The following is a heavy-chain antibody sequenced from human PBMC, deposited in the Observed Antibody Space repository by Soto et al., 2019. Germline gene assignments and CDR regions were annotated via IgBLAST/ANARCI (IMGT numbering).Heavy chain of an antibody. CDR3: ARSLEGTTVTNWFDP. J-gene: IGHJ5*02. D-gene: IGHD4-17*01. CDR2: ITPVFGTA. CDR1: ADTFNSYS. V-gene: IGHV1-69*01. Sequence: QVQLVQSGAEVKKPGYSVKVSCKASADTFNSYSLSWLRQAPGQRLEWMGGITPVFGTADYAQSFEDRLTITADDSTSTVYMELSSLRSDDTAVYYCARSLEGTTVTNWFDPWGQGALVTVSS.